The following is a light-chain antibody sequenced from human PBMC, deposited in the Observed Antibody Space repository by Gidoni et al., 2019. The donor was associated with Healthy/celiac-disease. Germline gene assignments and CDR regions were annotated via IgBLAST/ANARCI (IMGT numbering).Light chain of an antibody. J-gene: IGLJ3*02. V-gene: IGLV2-14*01. CDR1: SIDVGGYNY. CDR3: SSYTSSSTLWV. Sequence: QSALTPPASVSGSPGQSITISCTGTSIDVGGYNYVSWYQQHPGKAPKLMIYEVSNRPSGVSNRFSGSKSGNTASLTISGLQAEDEADYYCSSYTSSSTLWVFGGGTKLTVL. CDR2: EVS.